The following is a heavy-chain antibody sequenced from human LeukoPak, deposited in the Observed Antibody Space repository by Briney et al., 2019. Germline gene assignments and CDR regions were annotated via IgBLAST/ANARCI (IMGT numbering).Heavy chain of an antibody. V-gene: IGHV3-21*04. CDR1: GFTFSSYS. CDR2: ISSSSSYI. J-gene: IGHJ4*02. D-gene: IGHD1-26*01. CDR3: AKDKVGATYRIFDY. Sequence: PGGSLRLSCAASGFTFSSYSMNWVRQAPGKGLEWVSSISSSSSYIYYADSVKGRFTISRDNAKNSLYLQMNSLRAEDTAVYYCAKDKVGATYRIFDYWGQGTLVTVSS.